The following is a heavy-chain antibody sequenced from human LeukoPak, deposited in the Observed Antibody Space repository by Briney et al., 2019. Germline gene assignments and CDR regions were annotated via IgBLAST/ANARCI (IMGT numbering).Heavy chain of an antibody. J-gene: IGHJ5*02. CDR1: GYSLIELS. D-gene: IGHD6-13*01. Sequence: ASVKVSCKVSGYSLIELSMHWVRQGPGKGLKWMGGIDREDGEAIYAQKFEGRVAMTEDTSTDTAFLELSSLTSEDTAVYYCATLDLPPATAAVAAWGRGTLVTVSS. CDR3: ATLDLPPATAAVAA. CDR2: IDREDGEA. V-gene: IGHV1-24*01.